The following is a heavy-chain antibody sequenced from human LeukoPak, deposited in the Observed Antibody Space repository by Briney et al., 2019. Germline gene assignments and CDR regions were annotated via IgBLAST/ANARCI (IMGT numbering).Heavy chain of an antibody. V-gene: IGHV3-9*01. CDR1: GFTFDDYA. CDR2: ISWNSGSI. CDR3: AKGVGQIDY. Sequence: GGSLRLSCAASGFTFDDYAMHWVRHAPGKGLEWVSGISWNSGSIGYADSVRGRFTISRDNAKNSLYLQMNSLRAEDTAFYYCAKGVGQIDYWGQGTLVTVSS. J-gene: IGHJ4*02.